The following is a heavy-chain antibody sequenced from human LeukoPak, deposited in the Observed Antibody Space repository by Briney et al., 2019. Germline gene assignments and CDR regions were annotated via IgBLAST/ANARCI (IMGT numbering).Heavy chain of an antibody. D-gene: IGHD2-2*01. CDR3: ARERNIVVVPAAGYGMDV. Sequence: PSETLSLTCAVYGGSFSGYYWSWIRQPPGKGLEWIGEINHSGSTNSNPSLKSRVTISVDTSKNQFSLKLSSVTAADTAVYYCARERNIVVVPAAGYGMDVWGQGTTVTVSS. CDR2: INHSGST. V-gene: IGHV4-34*01. CDR1: GGSFSGYY. J-gene: IGHJ6*02.